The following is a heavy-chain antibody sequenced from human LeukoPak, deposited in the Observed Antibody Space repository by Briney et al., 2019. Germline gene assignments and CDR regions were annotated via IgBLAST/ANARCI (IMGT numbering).Heavy chain of an antibody. CDR2: IYWNDDK. J-gene: IGHJ6*03. CDR3: AHRLSVATGDYMDV. V-gene: IGHV2-5*01. CDR1: GFSLSSSGVG. D-gene: IGHD1-14*01. Sequence: SGPTLVNPTQPLTLTCTFSGFSLSSSGVGGGWIRQPPGKALEWLALIYWNDDKRYSPSLKSRLIITKDTSKNQVVLTMTNMDPVDTATYYCAHRLSVATGDYMDVWGKGTTVTVS.